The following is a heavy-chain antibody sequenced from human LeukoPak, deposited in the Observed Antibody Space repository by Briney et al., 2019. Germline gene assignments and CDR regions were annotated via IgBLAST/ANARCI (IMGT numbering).Heavy chain of an antibody. J-gene: IGHJ4*02. V-gene: IGHV4-59*08. CDR2: FYYSGST. CDR3: ARHKRYSGSPWDY. CDR1: GGSISSYF. D-gene: IGHD1-26*01. Sequence: SETLSLTCTVSGGSISSYFCSWIRQPPGKGLEWIGYFYYSGSTNYNPSLKSRVTISVDTSKSQFSLKLSSVTAADTAVYYCARHKRYSGSPWDYWGQGTLVTVSS.